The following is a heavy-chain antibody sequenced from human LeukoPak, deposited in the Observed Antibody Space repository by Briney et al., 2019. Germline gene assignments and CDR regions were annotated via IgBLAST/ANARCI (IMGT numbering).Heavy chain of an antibody. Sequence: ASVKVSCKASGYTFTGYYMHWVRQATGQGLEWMGWMNPNSGNTGYAQKFQGRVTITRNTSISTAYMELSSLRSEDTAVYYCASRIYSGSYSLDYWGQGTLVTVSS. CDR1: GYTFTGYY. J-gene: IGHJ4*02. CDR2: MNPNSGNT. D-gene: IGHD1-26*01. CDR3: ASRIYSGSYSLDY. V-gene: IGHV1-8*03.